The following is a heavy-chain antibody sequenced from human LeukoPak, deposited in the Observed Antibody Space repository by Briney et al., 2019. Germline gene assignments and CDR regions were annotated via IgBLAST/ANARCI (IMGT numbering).Heavy chain of an antibody. V-gene: IGHV4-59*01. CDR3: ARVASEGVDY. CDR2: IYYSVST. CDR1: GGSISSYY. D-gene: IGHD3-3*01. Sequence: PSETLSLTCTVSGGSISSYYWSWIRQPPGKGLEWIGYIYYSVSTNYNPSLKSRVTISVDTSKNQFSLKLSSVTAADTAVYYCARVASEGVDYWGQGTLVTVSS. J-gene: IGHJ4*02.